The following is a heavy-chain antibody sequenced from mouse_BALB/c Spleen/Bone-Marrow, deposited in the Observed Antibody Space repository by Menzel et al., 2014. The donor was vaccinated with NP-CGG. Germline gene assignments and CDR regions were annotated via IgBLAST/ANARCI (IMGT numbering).Heavy chain of an antibody. CDR3: TKRDYAMDY. V-gene: IGHV1-4*01. CDR2: INPSSAYT. CDR1: GYTFTRYT. J-gene: IGHJ4*01. Sequence: QVQLKQSGAELARPGASVKMSCQASGYTFTRYTMHWEKQRPGQGLEWIGYINPSSAYTNYNQKFKDKATLTADKSSSTDYMQLSSLTYEDSAVYNCTKRDYAMDYWGQGTSVTVSS.